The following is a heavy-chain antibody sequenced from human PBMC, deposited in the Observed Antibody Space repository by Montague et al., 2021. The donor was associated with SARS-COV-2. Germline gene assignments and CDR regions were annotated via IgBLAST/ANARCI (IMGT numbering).Heavy chain of an antibody. CDR3: VREDYSTFYGNFDY. Sequence: TLSLTCTVSGGSINSGPYYWSWIRQHPGKALEWIGYIYYSGSTNYNPSLKSRVSISVDMSQNQFSLKLSSVTAADTAVYYCVREDYSTFYGNFDYWGQGILVTVSS. CDR1: GGSINSGPYY. D-gene: IGHD2/OR15-2a*01. J-gene: IGHJ4*02. V-gene: IGHV4-31*03. CDR2: IYYSGST.